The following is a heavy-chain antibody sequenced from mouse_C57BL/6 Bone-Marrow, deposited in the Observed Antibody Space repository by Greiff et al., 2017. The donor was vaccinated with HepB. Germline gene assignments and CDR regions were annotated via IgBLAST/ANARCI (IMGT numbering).Heavy chain of an antibody. CDR3: ARWGLRSFDY. CDR2: INPSSGYT. Sequence: QVHVKQSGAELARPGASVKMSCKASGYTFTSYTMHWVKQRPGQGLEWIGYINPSSGYTKYNQKFKDKATLTADKSSSTAYMQLSSLTSEDSAVYYCARWGLRSFDYWGQGTTLTVSS. V-gene: IGHV1-4*01. J-gene: IGHJ2*01. CDR1: GYTFTSYT. D-gene: IGHD1-1*01.